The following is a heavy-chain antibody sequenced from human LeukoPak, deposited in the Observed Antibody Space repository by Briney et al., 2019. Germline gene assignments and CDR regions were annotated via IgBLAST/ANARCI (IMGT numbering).Heavy chain of an antibody. CDR2: INPSGGST. CDR3: ARATDYGGNSRNYYYYYYMDV. V-gene: IGHV1-46*01. CDR1: GYTFTGYY. J-gene: IGHJ6*03. D-gene: IGHD4-23*01. Sequence: ASVKVSCKASGYTFTGYYMHWVRQAPGQGLEWMGIINPSGGSTSYAQKFQGRVTMTRDMSTSTVYMELSSLRSEDTAVYYCARATDYGGNSRNYYYYYYMDVWGKGTTVTVSS.